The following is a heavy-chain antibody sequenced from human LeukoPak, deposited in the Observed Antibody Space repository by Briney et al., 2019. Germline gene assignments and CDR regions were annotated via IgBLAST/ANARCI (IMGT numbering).Heavy chain of an antibody. D-gene: IGHD2-15*01. CDR1: GFTFGDYA. CDR3: AREGNREVAATENYYYYYGMDV. Sequence: GRSLRLSCTASGFTFGDYAMSWVRQAPGKGLEWVSYISSSSSTIYYADSVKGRFTISRDNAKNSLYLQMNSLRDEDTAVYYCAREGNREVAATENYYYYYGMDVWGQGTTVTVSS. CDR2: ISSSSSTI. J-gene: IGHJ6*02. V-gene: IGHV3-48*02.